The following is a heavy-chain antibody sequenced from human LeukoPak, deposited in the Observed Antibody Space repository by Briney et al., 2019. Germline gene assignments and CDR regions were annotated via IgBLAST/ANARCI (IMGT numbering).Heavy chain of an antibody. V-gene: IGHV6-1*01. CDR2: TYYRSKWYN. Sequence: SQTLSLTCAISGDSFSSNSAAWNWIRQSPSRGLEWLGRTYYRSKWYNDYAVSVESRITINPDTSKNQFSLQLNSVTPEDTAVYYCARASPTMVRGVIKSNWFDPWGQGTLVTVSS. CDR1: GDSFSSNSAA. CDR3: ARASPTMVRGVIKSNWFDP. D-gene: IGHD3-10*01. J-gene: IGHJ5*02.